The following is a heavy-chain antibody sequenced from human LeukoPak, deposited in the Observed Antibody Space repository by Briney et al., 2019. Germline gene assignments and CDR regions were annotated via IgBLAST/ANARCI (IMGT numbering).Heavy chain of an antibody. J-gene: IGHJ3*02. CDR3: ARDSDGLDTFDI. V-gene: IGHV6-1*01. CDR1: GGSVSSNSTA. Sequence: SQTLSLTCAISGGSVSSNSTACNWIRQSPSRGLEWLGRTYYRSKWYNDYALSVKSRVTINPDTSKNQFSLQLNSVTPEDTAVYYCARDSDGLDTFDIWGQGTMVTVSS. CDR2: TYYRSKWYN.